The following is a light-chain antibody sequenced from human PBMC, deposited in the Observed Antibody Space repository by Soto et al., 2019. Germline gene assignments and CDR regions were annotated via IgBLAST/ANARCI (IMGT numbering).Light chain of an antibody. CDR1: QDISNY. CDR2: DAS. Sequence: DIQMTQSPSSLSASVGDRVTITCQASQDISNYLNWYQQKPGKAPKLLIYDASNLETGVPSRFSGSGSGTDFPFTISSLQPADIATYYCQQYDTLPPYTFGQGTKMETK. CDR3: QQYDTLPPYT. J-gene: IGKJ2*01. V-gene: IGKV1-33*01.